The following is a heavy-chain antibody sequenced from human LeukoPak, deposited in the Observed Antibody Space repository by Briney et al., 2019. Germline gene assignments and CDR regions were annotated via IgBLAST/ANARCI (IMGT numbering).Heavy chain of an antibody. CDR1: GYTFTSYG. J-gene: IGHJ5*02. CDR3: AGGALYCSSTSCPLGFDP. D-gene: IGHD2-2*01. CDR2: ISAYNGNT. V-gene: IGHV1-18*04. Sequence: ASVKVSCKASGYTFTSYGISWVRQAPGQGLEWMGWISAYNGNTNYAQKLQGRVTMTTDTSTSTAYMELRSLRSDDTAVYYCAGGALYCSSTSCPLGFDPWGQGTLVTVSS.